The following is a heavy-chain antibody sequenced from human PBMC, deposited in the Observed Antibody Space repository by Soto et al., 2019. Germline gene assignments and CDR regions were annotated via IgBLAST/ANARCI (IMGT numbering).Heavy chain of an antibody. CDR1: GGSFSGYQ. CDR3: ARGLILWFGELSRRGGYYYYMDV. CDR2: INDSGNI. D-gene: IGHD3-10*01. Sequence: QVQLQQWGAGLLKPSETLSLTCAVYGGSFSGYQWTWIRQTPGKRLEWIGEINDSGNINYNPSLKSRVTILVDTPKKQISLELSSVTAADTAVYYCARGLILWFGELSRRGGYYYYMDVWGKGTTVTVSS. V-gene: IGHV4-34*01. J-gene: IGHJ6*03.